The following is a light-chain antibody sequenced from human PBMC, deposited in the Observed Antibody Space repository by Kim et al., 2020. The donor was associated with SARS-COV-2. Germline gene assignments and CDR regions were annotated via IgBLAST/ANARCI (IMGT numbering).Light chain of an antibody. V-gene: IGLV1-51*01. Sequence: GQQVTMSCSGRSAYTEYNGVSGYQELPGTARKILIYNNNKRPSGIPDRFAGSKSGTSATLGITGLQTGDEADYDCGTWDSSLSTVVLGGGTQLTVL. CDR2: NNN. CDR3: GTWDSSLSTVV. CDR1: SAYTEYNG. J-gene: IGLJ2*01.